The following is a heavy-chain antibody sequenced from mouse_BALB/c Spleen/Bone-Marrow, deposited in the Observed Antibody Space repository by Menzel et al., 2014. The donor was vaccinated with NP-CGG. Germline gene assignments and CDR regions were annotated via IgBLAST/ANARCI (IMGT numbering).Heavy chain of an antibody. J-gene: IGHJ4*01. CDR3: ARDYYGSSYAMDY. CDR2: INRNGGST. Sequence: EVHLVESGGGLVQPGGSLKLTCAASGFTFSSYGMSWVRQTPDKRLELVATINRNGGSTYYPDSVKGRFTISRDNAKNTLYLQMSSLKSEDTAMYYCARDYYGSSYAMDYWGQGTSVTVSS. CDR1: GFTFSSYG. D-gene: IGHD1-1*01. V-gene: IGHV5-6-3*01.